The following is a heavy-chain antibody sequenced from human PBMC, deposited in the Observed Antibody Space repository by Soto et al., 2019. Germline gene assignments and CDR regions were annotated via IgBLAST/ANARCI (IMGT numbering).Heavy chain of an antibody. CDR3: AKTDTVTTTHYYYYGMDV. CDR2: ISYDGSNK. J-gene: IGHJ6*02. D-gene: IGHD4-17*01. V-gene: IGHV3-30*18. Sequence: LRLSCAASGFTFSSYGMHWVRQAPGKGLEWVAVISYDGSNKYYADSVKGRFTISRDNSKNTLYLQMNSLRAEDTAVYYCAKTDTVTTTHYYYYGMDVWGQGTTVTVSS. CDR1: GFTFSSYG.